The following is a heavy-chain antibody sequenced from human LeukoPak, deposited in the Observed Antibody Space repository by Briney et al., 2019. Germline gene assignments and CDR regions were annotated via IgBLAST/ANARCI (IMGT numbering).Heavy chain of an antibody. J-gene: IGHJ4*02. CDR1: GFTFSSYG. D-gene: IGHD3-10*01. V-gene: IGHV3-23*01. CDR3: AGVLLWFGDQPNS. Sequence: PGGSLRLSCAASGFTFSSYGMSWVRQAPGKGLEWVSAISGSGGSTYYADSVKGRFTISRDNSKNTLYLQMNSLRAEDTAVYYCAGVLLWFGDQPNSWGQGTLVTVSS. CDR2: ISGSGGST.